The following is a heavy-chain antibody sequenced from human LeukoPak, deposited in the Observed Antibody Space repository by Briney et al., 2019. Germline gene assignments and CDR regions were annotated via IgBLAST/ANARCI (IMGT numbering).Heavy chain of an antibody. V-gene: IGHV3-23*01. J-gene: IGHJ6*03. D-gene: IGHD3-10*01. CDR3: AKHPVPSYYYYMDV. CDR2: ISGSGGST. Sequence: GGSLRLSCAASGFTFSSYGMSWVRQAPGKGLEWVSAISGSGGSTYYADSVKGRFTISRDNSKNTLYLQMNSLRAEDTAVYYCAKHPVPSYYYYMDVWGKGTTVTISS. CDR1: GFTFSSYG.